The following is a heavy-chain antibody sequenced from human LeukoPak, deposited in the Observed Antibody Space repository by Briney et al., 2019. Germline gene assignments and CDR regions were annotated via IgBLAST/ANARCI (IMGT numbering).Heavy chain of an antibody. Sequence: GGSLRLSCAASGFTFSSYWMHWVRHAPGKGLVWVSRITTDGSTTNYADSVKGRFTISRDNAKNTLYLQMNSLRAEDTAVYYCVRGRGSWSYYDYWGQGTLVAVSS. V-gene: IGHV3-74*01. J-gene: IGHJ4*02. CDR1: GFTFSSYW. D-gene: IGHD3-10*01. CDR2: ITTDGSTT. CDR3: VRGRGSWSYYDY.